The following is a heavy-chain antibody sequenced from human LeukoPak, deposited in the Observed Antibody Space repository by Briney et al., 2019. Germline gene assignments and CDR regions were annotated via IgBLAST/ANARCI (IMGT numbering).Heavy chain of an antibody. D-gene: IGHD6-19*01. Sequence: GGSLRLSCAASGFTFSSYAMSWVRHAPGKGLEWVSAISDSGGSTYYTDSVKGRFTISRDNSKNTLYLQMNSLRAEDTAVYYCAKDLRSVAGFDYWGQGTLVTVSS. V-gene: IGHV3-23*01. CDR3: AKDLRSVAGFDY. CDR1: GFTFSSYA. J-gene: IGHJ4*02. CDR2: ISDSGGST.